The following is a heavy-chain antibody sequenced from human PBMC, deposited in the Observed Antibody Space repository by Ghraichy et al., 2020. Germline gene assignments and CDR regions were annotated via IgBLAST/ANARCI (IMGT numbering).Heavy chain of an antibody. V-gene: IGHV3-48*01. CDR3: ARADRSERPCSSATCYAGFYYVLDV. Sequence: GESLNISCAASGFSFDIYSMNWVRQAPGKGLEWVAYISSVSHMIYYADSVKGRFTVSRDNDKNSLVLEMNGLRAEDTAVYYCARADRSERPCSSATCYAGFYYVLDVWGPGTTVTVSS. CDR1: GFSFDIYS. J-gene: IGHJ6*02. CDR2: ISSVSHMI. D-gene: IGHD2-2*01.